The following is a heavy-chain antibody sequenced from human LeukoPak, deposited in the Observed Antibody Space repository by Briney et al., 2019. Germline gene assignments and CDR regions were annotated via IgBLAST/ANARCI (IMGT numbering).Heavy chain of an antibody. CDR2: IYYSGST. D-gene: IGHD2-15*01. J-gene: IGHJ5*02. Sequence: PSETLSLTCTVSGGSISSYYWSWIRQPPGKGLEWIGYIYYSGSTNYNPSLKSRVTISVDTSKNQFSLKLSSVTAADTAVYYCARVKRYCSGGSCYGGFDPWGRGTLVTVSS. CDR1: GGSISSYY. V-gene: IGHV4-59*01. CDR3: ARVKRYCSGGSCYGGFDP.